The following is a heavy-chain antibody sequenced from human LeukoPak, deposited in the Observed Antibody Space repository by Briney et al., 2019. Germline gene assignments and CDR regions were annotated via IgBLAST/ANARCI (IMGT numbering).Heavy chain of an antibody. CDR1: GFTFRSYS. Sequence: GGSLRLSCAASGFTFRSYSMNWVRQAPGKGLEWVSSINSDSNYIYYADSVQGRFTISRDNAKNSLYLQMNSLRAEDTAVYYCAKDYPPEDSSGWYGKYWGQGTLVTVSS. V-gene: IGHV3-21*04. J-gene: IGHJ4*02. CDR2: INSDSNYI. CDR3: AKDYPPEDSSGWYGKY. D-gene: IGHD6-19*01.